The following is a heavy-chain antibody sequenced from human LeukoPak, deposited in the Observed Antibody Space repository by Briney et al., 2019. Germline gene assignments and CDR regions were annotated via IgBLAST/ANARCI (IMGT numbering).Heavy chain of an antibody. D-gene: IGHD2-15*01. V-gene: IGHV4-39*01. CDR2: IYYSGNT. CDR3: ARHSSPHAGSSSWYDF. Sequence: ASETLSLTCTVSGGSISSSTYHWGWIRQPPGKGLEWIGSIYYSGNTYYNPSLKSRVTISVDTSKNQFSVKLSSVTAADTAVYYCARHSSPHAGSSSWYDFGGQGTLVTVSA. CDR1: GGSISSSTYH. J-gene: IGHJ5*01.